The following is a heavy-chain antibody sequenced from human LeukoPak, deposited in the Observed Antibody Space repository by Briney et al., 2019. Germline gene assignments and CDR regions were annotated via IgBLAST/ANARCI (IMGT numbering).Heavy chain of an antibody. CDR1: GYTFTSYA. J-gene: IGHJ4*02. Sequence: ASVKVSCKASGYTFTSYAMHWVRQAPGQRLEWMGWINAGNGNTKYSQKFQGRATITRDASASTAYMELSSLRSEDTAVYYCARATSGYPYYFDYWGQGTLVTVSS. CDR2: INAGNGNT. D-gene: IGHD3-22*01. CDR3: ARATSGYPYYFDY. V-gene: IGHV1-3*01.